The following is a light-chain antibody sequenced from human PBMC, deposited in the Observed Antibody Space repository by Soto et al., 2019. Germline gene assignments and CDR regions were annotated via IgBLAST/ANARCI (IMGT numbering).Light chain of an antibody. CDR2: DAS. CDR1: QDITDY. J-gene: IGKJ4*01. V-gene: IGKV1-33*01. Sequence: DIQMTQSPSSLSASGGDRVSITCQASQDITDYLNWCQQKPGKAPNLLIYDASNLETGVPSRFSGSESGTDFTFTISSPQPEDIATYKYHNLPPLTFGGGTKVDI. CDR3: HNLPPLT.